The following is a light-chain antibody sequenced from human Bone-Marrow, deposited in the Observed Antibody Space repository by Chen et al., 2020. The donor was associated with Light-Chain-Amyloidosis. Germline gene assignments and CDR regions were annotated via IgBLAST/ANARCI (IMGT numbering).Light chain of an antibody. CDR1: RANFGAGLD. V-gene: IGLV1-40*01. J-gene: IGLJ1*01. Sequence: QSLLTQPPSVSGAPGQRVTISCTGNRANFGAGLDVHWYQQLPGKAPKLLISTNSERPSGVTDRFSGAKSGDSAALAITGLQADDEGDYYCQSYDGNLKIYVFGTGTKVTVL. CDR2: TNS. CDR3: QSYDGNLKIYV.